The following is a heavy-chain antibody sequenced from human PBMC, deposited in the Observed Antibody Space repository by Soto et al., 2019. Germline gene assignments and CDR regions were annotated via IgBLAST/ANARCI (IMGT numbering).Heavy chain of an antibody. CDR3: ARQGYLNWFDP. CDR2: IYDSETT. V-gene: IGHV4-31*03. CDR1: GDSVSSGGYY. Sequence: PSETLSLTCTVSGDSVSSGGYYWNWIRQHPGRGLEWVGYIYDSETTYYNPSLESRLSISVDASKNQFSLKVTSVTPADTAVYYCARQGYLNWFDPWGQGTLVTVSS. D-gene: IGHD6-13*01. J-gene: IGHJ5*02.